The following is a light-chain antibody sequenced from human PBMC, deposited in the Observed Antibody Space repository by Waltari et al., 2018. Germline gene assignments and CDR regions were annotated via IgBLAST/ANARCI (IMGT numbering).Light chain of an antibody. V-gene: IGLV1-40*01. Sequence: QSVLTQPPSVSGAPGQRVTIACNGSGPNHGARYDVHWYPQVPRAAPKLLIYGSSSRPLGVPDRFFGSTSGTSASLAIIGLQAEDEADYYCQSYDITLRVVFGGGTKLTVL. CDR1: GPNHGARYD. CDR3: QSYDITLRVV. CDR2: GSS. J-gene: IGLJ3*02.